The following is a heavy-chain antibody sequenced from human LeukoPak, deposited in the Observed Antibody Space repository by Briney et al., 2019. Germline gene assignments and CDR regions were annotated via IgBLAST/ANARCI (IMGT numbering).Heavy chain of an antibody. Sequence: PSETLSLTCGVSGGSISNTNWWSWVRQPPGQGLEWIGEISLTGLTHYNPSLESRVTVSLDKSKNQLSLNLTSVTAADTAVYYCSRENGASSPFGYWGQGTLVTVLS. CDR1: GGSISNTNW. V-gene: IGHV4-4*02. J-gene: IGHJ4*02. D-gene: IGHD2-8*01. CDR2: ISLTGLT. CDR3: SRENGASSPFGY.